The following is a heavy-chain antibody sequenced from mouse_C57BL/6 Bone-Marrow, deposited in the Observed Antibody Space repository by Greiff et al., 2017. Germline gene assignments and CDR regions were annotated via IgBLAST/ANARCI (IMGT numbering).Heavy chain of an antibody. CDR2: IDPSDSYT. Sequence: QVQLQQPGAELVRPGTSVKLSCKASGYTFTSYWMHWVKQRPGQGLEWIGVIDPSDSYTNYNQKFTGKATLTVDTSSSTAYMQLSSLTSEDCAVYYCAGSGAYWGQGTLVTVSA. CDR1: GYTFTSYW. V-gene: IGHV1-59*01. CDR3: AGSGAY. J-gene: IGHJ3*01. D-gene: IGHD1-1*01.